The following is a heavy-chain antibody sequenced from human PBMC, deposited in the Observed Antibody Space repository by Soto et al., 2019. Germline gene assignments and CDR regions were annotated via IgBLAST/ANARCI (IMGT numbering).Heavy chain of an antibody. J-gene: IGHJ4*02. CDR3: ARTPTTVTNLLAFDY. Sequence: QVQLVQSGAEVKKPGSSVKVSCKASGGTFSSYAISWVRQAPGRGLEWMGGIIPIFGTANYAQKFQGRVTITADKSTSTAYMKLSSLRSEDTAVYYCARTPTTVTNLLAFDYWGQGTLVTVSS. CDR2: IIPIFGTA. D-gene: IGHD4-17*01. CDR1: GGTFSSYA. V-gene: IGHV1-69*06.